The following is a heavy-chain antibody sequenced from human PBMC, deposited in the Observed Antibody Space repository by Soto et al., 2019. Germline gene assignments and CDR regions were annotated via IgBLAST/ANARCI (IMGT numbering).Heavy chain of an antibody. CDR3: AGYCSGGSCYSEPRFDP. J-gene: IGHJ5*02. Sequence: PSETLSLTCTVSGGSISSGDYYWSWIRQPPGKGLEWIGYIYYSGSTFYNPSLKSRATISVDTSKNQFSLKLSSVTAADTAVYYCAGYCSGGSCYSEPRFDPWGQGTLVTVSS. CDR1: GGSISSGDYY. CDR2: IYYSGST. V-gene: IGHV4-30-4*01. D-gene: IGHD2-15*01.